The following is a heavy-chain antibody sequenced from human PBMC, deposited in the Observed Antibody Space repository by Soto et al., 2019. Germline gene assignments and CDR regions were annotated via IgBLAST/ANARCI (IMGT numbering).Heavy chain of an antibody. J-gene: IGHJ4*02. CDR3: AREVGATFDY. CDR1: GFTFSSYA. V-gene: IGHV3-30-3*01. Sequence: QVQLVESGGGVVQPGRSLRLSCAASGFTFSSYAMHWVRQAPGKGLEWVAVISYDGSNKYYADFVKGRFTISRDNSKNTLYMQMNSLRAEDTAVYYCAREVGATFDYWGQGTLVTVSS. D-gene: IGHD1-26*01. CDR2: ISYDGSNK.